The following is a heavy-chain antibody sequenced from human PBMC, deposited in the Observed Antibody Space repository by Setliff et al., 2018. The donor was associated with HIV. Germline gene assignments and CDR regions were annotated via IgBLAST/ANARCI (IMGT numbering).Heavy chain of an antibody. CDR3: ASVRTGYYRIRDY. V-gene: IGHV4-59*12. D-gene: IGHD3-9*01. CDR2: IYLNGGT. CDR1: GGSIRSYY. Sequence: LTLTCTVSGGSIRSYYWSWIRQPPGKALEWIGYIYLNGGTDYNPSLKSRVTISIDTSKNQFSLKLTSVTAADTAMYYCASVRTGYYRIRDYWGQGSLVTVPQ. J-gene: IGHJ4*02.